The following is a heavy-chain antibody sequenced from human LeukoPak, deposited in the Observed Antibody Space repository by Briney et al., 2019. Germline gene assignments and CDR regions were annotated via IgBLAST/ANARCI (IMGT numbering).Heavy chain of an antibody. CDR3: ATYTHWVAGDV. V-gene: IGHV3-7*01. CDR1: GFTFSDSW. Sequence: GGSLRLSCAASGFTFSDSWMSWVRQAPGEGLEWVANMNQDGSAKGYVDSVKGRFTISRDNARNSLYLQMSSLRPEDSAVYYCATYTHWVAGDVWGQGTTVTVSS. D-gene: IGHD3-16*01. CDR2: MNQDGSAK. J-gene: IGHJ6*02.